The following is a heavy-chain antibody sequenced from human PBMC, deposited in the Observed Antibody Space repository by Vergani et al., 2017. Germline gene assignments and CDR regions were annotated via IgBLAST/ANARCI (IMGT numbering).Heavy chain of an antibody. V-gene: IGHV4-59*08. J-gene: IGHJ2*01. Sequence: QVQLQESGPGLVKPSETLSLTCTVSGGSISSYYWSWIRQPPGKGLEWIGYIYYSGSTNYNPSLNSRVTISVDTSKNQFSLKLSSWTASDTAVYYCARASPKTYYYDSSGYFDLDYWYFDLWGRGTLVTVSS. D-gene: IGHD3-22*01. CDR1: GGSISSYY. CDR2: IYYSGST. CDR3: ARASPKTYYYDSSGYFDLDYWYFDL.